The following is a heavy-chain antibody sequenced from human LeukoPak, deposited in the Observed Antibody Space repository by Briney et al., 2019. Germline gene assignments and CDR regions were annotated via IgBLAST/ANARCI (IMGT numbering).Heavy chain of an antibody. J-gene: IGHJ4*02. CDR3: ARDTGYSYGYGPNDY. V-gene: IGHV3-64*01. CDR2: ISSNGGST. D-gene: IGHD5-18*01. Sequence: HPGGSLRLSCAASGFTFSSYAMHWVRQAPGKGLEYVSAISSNGGSTYYANSVKGRFTISRDNSKNTLYLQMGSLRAEDMAVYYCARDTGYSYGYGPNDYWGQGTLVTVSS. CDR1: GFTFSSYA.